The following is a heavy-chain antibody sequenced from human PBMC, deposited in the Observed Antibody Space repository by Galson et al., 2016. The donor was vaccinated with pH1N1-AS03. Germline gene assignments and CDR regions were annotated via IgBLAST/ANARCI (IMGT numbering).Heavy chain of an antibody. V-gene: IGHV3-11*01. CDR2: ISGSGATI. CDR1: GFTFSDYY. J-gene: IGHJ4*02. Sequence: SLRLSCAASGFTFSDYYMSWIRQTPGKGLEWVSYISGSGATIYYADSVKGRFSISRDSAKNSLFLQMNSLRVEDTAVYYCARPRGESSSWYPFDHWGQGTLVTVSS. D-gene: IGHD6-13*01. CDR3: ARPRGESSSWYPFDH.